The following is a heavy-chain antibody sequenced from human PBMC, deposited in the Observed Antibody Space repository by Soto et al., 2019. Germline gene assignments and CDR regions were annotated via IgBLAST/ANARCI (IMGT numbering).Heavy chain of an antibody. Sequence: SETLSLTCTVSGGSISSGGYYWRWIRQHPGKGLEWIGYIYYSGSTYYNPSLKSRVTISVDTSKNQFSLKLSSVTAADTAVYYCARGRTVGATSPFDYWGQGTLVTVSS. CDR1: GGSISSGGYY. D-gene: IGHD1-26*01. CDR3: ARGRTVGATSPFDY. V-gene: IGHV4-31*03. J-gene: IGHJ4*02. CDR2: IYYSGST.